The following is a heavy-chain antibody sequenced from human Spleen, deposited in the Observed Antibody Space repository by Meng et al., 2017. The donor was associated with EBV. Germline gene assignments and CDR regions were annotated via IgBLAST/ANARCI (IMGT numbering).Heavy chain of an antibody. CDR1: GFTFSRYW. CDR3: SRDLAGADDD. Sequence: EVPVVECGGASVHPGGSLRLSCAASGFTFSRYWMHWVRQAPGKGLVWVSRTNENERITDYADSVKGRFTISRDNTKNTLYLQMNSLRVEDTAIYFCSRDLAGADDDWGPGTLVTVSS. CDR2: TNENERIT. V-gene: IGHV3-74*01. J-gene: IGHJ4*02.